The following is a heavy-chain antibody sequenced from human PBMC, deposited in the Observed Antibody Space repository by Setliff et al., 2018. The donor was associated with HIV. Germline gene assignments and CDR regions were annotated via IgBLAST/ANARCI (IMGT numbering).Heavy chain of an antibody. CDR3: ARISVASRYNSDMDV. J-gene: IGHJ6*03. V-gene: IGHV3-30*17. CDR1: GFTFTNFA. D-gene: IGHD5-12*01. CDR2: ISYDGSRT. Sequence: GGSLRLSCVASGFTFTNFAMHWVRQAPGKGLEWVSVISYDGSRTYYADSVKGRFTISRDNSKNTLYLQVNSLRPEDTAVYYCARISVASRYNSDMDVWGKGTTVTVSS.